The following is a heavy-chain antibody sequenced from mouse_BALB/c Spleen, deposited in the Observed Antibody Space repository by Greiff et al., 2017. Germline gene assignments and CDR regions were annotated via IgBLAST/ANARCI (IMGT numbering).Heavy chain of an antibody. CDR2: ISSGGSYT. CDR3: TRDHY. V-gene: IGHV5-6-4*01. J-gene: IGHJ2*01. CDR1: GFTFSSYT. Sequence: EVKLMESGGGLVKPGGSLKLSCAASGFTFSSYTMSWVRQTPEKRLEWVATISSGGSYTYYPDSVKGRFTISRDNAKNTLYLQMSSLKSEDTAMYYCTRDHYWGQGTTLTVSS.